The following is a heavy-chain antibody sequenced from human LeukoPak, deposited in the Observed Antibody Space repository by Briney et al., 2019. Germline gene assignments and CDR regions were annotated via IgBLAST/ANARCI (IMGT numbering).Heavy chain of an antibody. J-gene: IGHJ4*02. CDR1: GFTFNSYG. Sequence: GRSLRLSCAASGFTFNSYGMHWVRQAPGKGLEWVAQINQDGSKEYYIDSVKARFSISRDNARNSLSLQMNSLRAEDTAVYYCVRDGGVSGYDLLDYWGQGTLVTVSS. V-gene: IGHV3-7*01. CDR3: VRDGGVSGYDLLDY. CDR2: INQDGSKE. D-gene: IGHD5-12*01.